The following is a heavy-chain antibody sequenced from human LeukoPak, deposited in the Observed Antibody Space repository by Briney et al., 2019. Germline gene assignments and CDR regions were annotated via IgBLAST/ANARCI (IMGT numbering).Heavy chain of an antibody. V-gene: IGHV6-1*01. Sequence: SQTLSLTCAISGDSVSSNSVTWNWIRQSPSRGLEWLGRTYYRSTWYNDYAVSVRGRITVNPDTSKNQFSLQLNSMTPEDTAVYYCARGTRNAFDYWGQGILVTVSS. CDR1: GDSVSSNSVT. CDR3: ARGTRNAFDY. CDR2: TYYRSTWYN. D-gene: IGHD2-2*01. J-gene: IGHJ4*02.